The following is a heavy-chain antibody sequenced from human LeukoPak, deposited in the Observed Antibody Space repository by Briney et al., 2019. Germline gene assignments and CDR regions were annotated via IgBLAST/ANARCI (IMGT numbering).Heavy chain of an antibody. Sequence: GGSLRLSCAASGFTFSSYAMHWVRQAPGKGLEWVAVISYDGSNKYYADSVKGRFTISRDNSKNTLYLQMNSLRAEDTAAYYCARGLVPGYWGQGTLVTVSS. V-gene: IGHV3-30-3*01. CDR3: ARGLVPGY. J-gene: IGHJ4*02. D-gene: IGHD3-9*01. CDR1: GFTFSSYA. CDR2: ISYDGSNK.